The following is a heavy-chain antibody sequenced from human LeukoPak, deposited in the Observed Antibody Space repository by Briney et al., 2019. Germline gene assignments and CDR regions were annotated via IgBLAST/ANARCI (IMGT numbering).Heavy chain of an antibody. CDR3: TRQNCTGGSCSYVDC. V-gene: IGHV3-73*01. D-gene: IGHD2-8*02. CDR2: IRTKTRNYAA. Sequence: QTGGSLRLSCAASGFTFSDSYMHWVRQASGKGLEWVGLIRTKTRNYAATYAESVKGRFTISRDDSKNTAYLQMNSLKMEDTAVYYCTRQNCTGGSCSYVDCWGQGTPVTVSS. CDR1: GFTFSDSY. J-gene: IGHJ4*02.